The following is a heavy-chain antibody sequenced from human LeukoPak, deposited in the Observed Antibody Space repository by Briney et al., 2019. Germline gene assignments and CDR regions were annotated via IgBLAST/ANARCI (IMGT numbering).Heavy chain of an antibody. V-gene: IGHV4-4*02. CDR1: GDSISSTNW. D-gene: IGHD5-24*01. CDR3: AREGRYRYGYNEYHSYMDI. Sequence: SETLSLTCDVSGDSISSTNWWSWVRQPPGKGLEWIGYIYYSGSTNYNPSLKSRVTISVDTSKNQFSLKLSSVTAAETAVYYCAREGRYRYGYNEYHSYMDIWGKGTTVTVSS. CDR2: IYYSGST. J-gene: IGHJ6*03.